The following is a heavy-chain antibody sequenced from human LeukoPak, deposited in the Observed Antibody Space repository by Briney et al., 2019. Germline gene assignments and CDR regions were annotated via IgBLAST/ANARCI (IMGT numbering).Heavy chain of an antibody. J-gene: IGHJ4*01. CDR3: ARELPREVTLDY. V-gene: IGHV3-74*01. Sequence: GGSLRLSCAVSGFTFISYGMQWVRQAPGKGLAWVSRINTDGSSTAYADPVKGRFTISRDNAKNTLYLQMNSLRAEDTAVYYCARELPREVTLDYWGQGTLVTVSS. CDR2: INTDGSST. D-gene: IGHD2-21*02. CDR1: GFTFISYG.